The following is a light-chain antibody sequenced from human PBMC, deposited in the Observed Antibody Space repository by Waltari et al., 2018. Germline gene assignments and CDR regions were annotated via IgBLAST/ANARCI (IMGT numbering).Light chain of an antibody. CDR3: CSYAGENTMI. Sequence: QSALTQPASVSGSPGQSVTISYPGTYYDIGNYDLVSWYQQYPGKAPRLIIYEATSRPSWVSNRFSASKSGNTASLTISGLQTEDEAHYYCCSYAGENTMIFGGGTRLTVL. CDR2: EAT. V-gene: IGLV2-23*01. CDR1: YYDIGNYDL. J-gene: IGLJ2*01.